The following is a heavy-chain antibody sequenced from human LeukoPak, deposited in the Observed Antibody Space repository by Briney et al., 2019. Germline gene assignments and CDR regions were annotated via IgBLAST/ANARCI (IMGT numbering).Heavy chain of an antibody. V-gene: IGHV4-59*08. J-gene: IGHJ3*02. CDR1: GGSISSYY. D-gene: IGHD3-10*01. Sequence: SETLSLTCTVSGGSISSYYWSWIRQPPGKGLEWIGYIYYSGSTNYNPSLKSRVTISVDTSKNQFSLSLSSVTAADTAVYYCARRGGWFGDSIPNYAFDIWGQGTMVTVSS. CDR3: ARRGGWFGDSIPNYAFDI. CDR2: IYYSGST.